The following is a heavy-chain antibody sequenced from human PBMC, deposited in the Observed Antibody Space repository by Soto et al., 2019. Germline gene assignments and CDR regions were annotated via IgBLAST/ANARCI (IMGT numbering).Heavy chain of an antibody. J-gene: IGHJ6*02. V-gene: IGHV3-21*06. D-gene: IGHD6-13*01. Sequence: GGSLRLSCEASGFTFSSYSMNWVRQAPGKGLEWVSSISSSSSFKYYGDSVKGRFAISRDNTNNSLYLQMSSLRAEDTAVYYCARDRYSSSWNSYYYYGMDVWGQGTTVTVSS. CDR3: ARDRYSSSWNSYYYYGMDV. CDR1: GFTFSSYS. CDR2: ISSSSSFK.